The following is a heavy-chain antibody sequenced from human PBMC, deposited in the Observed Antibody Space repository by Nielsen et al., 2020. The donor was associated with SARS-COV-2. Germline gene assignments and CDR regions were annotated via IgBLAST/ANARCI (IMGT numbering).Heavy chain of an antibody. Sequence: SETLSLTCTVSGGSISSSSYYWGWIRQPPGKGLEWIGSIYYSGSTYYNPSLKSRVTISVDTSKNQFSLKLSSVTAADTAVYYCARKYYGSGSYYLFDYWGQGTLVTVSS. D-gene: IGHD3-10*01. CDR2: IYYSGST. CDR1: GGSISSSSYY. V-gene: IGHV4-39*01. J-gene: IGHJ4*02. CDR3: ARKYYGSGSYYLFDY.